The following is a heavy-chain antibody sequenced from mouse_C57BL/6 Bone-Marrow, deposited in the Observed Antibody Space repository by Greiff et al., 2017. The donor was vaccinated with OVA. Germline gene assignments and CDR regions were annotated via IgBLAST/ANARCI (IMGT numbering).Heavy chain of an antibody. CDR3: AREGGYYNY. J-gene: IGHJ2*01. D-gene: IGHD2-3*01. CDR2: ISDGGSYT. V-gene: IGHV5-4*01. Sequence: EVMLVESGGGLVKPGGSLKLSCAASGFTFSSYAMSWVRQTPEQRLEWVATISDGGSYTYYPDNVKGRFTISRDNAKNNLYLQMSHLKSEDTAMYYCAREGGYYNYGGQGTTLTVSA. CDR1: GFTFSSYA.